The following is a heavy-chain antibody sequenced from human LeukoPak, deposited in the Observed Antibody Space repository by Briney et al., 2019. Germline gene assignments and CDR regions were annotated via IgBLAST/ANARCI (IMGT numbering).Heavy chain of an antibody. J-gene: IGHJ6*02. CDR3: ARLRGYSGYDSFYYGMDV. Sequence: GGSLRLSCAASGFTFSSYLMHWVRQAPGKGLECVSAISSNGGSTYYANSVKGRFTISRDNSKNTLYLQMGSLRAEEMAVYYCARLRGYSGYDSFYYGMDVWGQGTTVTVSS. CDR1: GFTFSSYL. CDR2: ISSNGGST. V-gene: IGHV3-64*01. D-gene: IGHD5-12*01.